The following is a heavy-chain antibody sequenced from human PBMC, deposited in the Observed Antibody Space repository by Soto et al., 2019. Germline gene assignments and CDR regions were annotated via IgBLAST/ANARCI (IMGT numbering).Heavy chain of an antibody. J-gene: IGHJ4*02. CDR3: AKNYFFDS. V-gene: IGHV3-74*01. CDR2: INSDGIST. Sequence: GGSLRLSCATSGFTFSSYGMHWVRQAPGKGLVWVSRINSDGISTGYADSVKGRFTISRDNSKNTLYLQMNSLRVEDTAVYYCAKNYFFDSWGQGTLVTVSS. CDR1: GFTFSSYG.